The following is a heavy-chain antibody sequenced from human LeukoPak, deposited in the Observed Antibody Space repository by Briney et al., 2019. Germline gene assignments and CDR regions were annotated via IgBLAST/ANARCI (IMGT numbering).Heavy chain of an antibody. CDR2: INHSGST. CDR1: GGSTSSSSYY. Sequence: SETLSLTCTASGGSTSSSSYYWSWIRQPPGKGLEWIGEINHSGSTNYNPSLKSRVTISVDTSKNQFSLKLSSVTAADTAVYYCARGRRGAVAGIDYWGQGTLVTVSS. V-gene: IGHV4-39*07. CDR3: ARGRRGAVAGIDY. J-gene: IGHJ4*02. D-gene: IGHD6-19*01.